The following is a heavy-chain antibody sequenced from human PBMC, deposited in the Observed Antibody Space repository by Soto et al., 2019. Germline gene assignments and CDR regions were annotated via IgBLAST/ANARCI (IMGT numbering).Heavy chain of an antibody. CDR1: GGTFSSYT. CDR2: IIPILGIA. Sequence: SVKVSCKASGGTFSSYTISWVRQAPGQGLEWMGRIIPILGIANNAQKFQSRVTITADKSTSTAYMELRSLRTEDTAVYYCARSGGSALVFDYWGQGTLVTVSS. V-gene: IGHV1-69*02. D-gene: IGHD2-15*01. J-gene: IGHJ4*02. CDR3: ARSGGSALVFDY.